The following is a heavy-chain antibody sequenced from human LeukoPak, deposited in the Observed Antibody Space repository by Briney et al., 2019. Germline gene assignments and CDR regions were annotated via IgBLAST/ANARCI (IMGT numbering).Heavy chain of an antibody. CDR1: GFTFSAYT. CDR3: ARSRGMSMNDKNLLY. J-gene: IGHJ4*02. Sequence: PGGSLRLSCAASGFTFSAYTLNWVRQAPGKGLEWVSSIKGSDNYIYNADSVAGRFTVSTDYAQNSIYLQMNSLRVEDTAIYYCARSRGMSMNDKNLLYWGQGSLVTVSS. D-gene: IGHD3-10*01. V-gene: IGHV3-21*06. CDR2: IKGSDNYI.